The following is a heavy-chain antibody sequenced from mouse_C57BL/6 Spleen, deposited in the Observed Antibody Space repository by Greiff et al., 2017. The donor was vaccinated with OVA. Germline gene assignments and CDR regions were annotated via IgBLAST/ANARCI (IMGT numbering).Heavy chain of an antibody. J-gene: IGHJ4*01. D-gene: IGHD2-12*01. CDR2: IDPNSGGT. V-gene: IGHV1-72*01. CDR1: GYTFTSYW. CDR3: ARWSFTTIGVVYAMDY. Sequence: QVQLQQPGAELVKPGASVKLSCKASGYTFTSYWMHWVKQRPGRGLEWIGRIDPNSGGTKYNEKFKSKATLTVDKPSSTAYMQLSSLTSEDSAVYYSARWSFTTIGVVYAMDYWGQGTSVTVSS.